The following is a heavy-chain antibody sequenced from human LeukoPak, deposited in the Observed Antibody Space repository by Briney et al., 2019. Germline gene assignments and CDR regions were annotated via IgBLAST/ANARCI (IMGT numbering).Heavy chain of an antibody. CDR3: AKFKSRAAAAAWYYGMDV. V-gene: IGHV3-30*18. J-gene: IGHJ6*02. CDR1: GFTFSSYG. D-gene: IGHD6-13*01. CDR2: ISYDGSNK. Sequence: GGSLRLSCAASGFTFSSYGMHWVRRAPGKGLEWVAVISYDGSNKYYADSVKGRFTISRDNSKNTLYLQMNSLRAEDTAVYYCAKFKSRAAAAAWYYGMDVWGQGTTVTVSS.